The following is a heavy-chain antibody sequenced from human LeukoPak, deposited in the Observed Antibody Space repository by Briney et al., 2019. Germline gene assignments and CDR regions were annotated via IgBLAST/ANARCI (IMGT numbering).Heavy chain of an antibody. J-gene: IGHJ4*02. CDR1: GFTFSTYT. V-gene: IGHV3-23*01. CDR3: AKDFGRNLGGPGY. Sequence: GSLRLSCAASGFTFSTYTMAWVCQAPGVGLEWVSGISDNGGRTYYADSVKGRFAISRDDSKSTLYLQMNSLRGEDTAVYYCAKDFGRNLGGPGYWGRGTLVIVSS. D-gene: IGHD1-14*01. CDR2: ISDNGGRT.